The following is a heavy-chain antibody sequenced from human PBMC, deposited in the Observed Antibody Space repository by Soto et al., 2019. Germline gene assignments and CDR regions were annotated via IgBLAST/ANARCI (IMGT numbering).Heavy chain of an antibody. CDR3: ARASYDSSGYLGHIDY. D-gene: IGHD3-22*01. V-gene: IGHV4-31*03. Sequence: LSLTCTVSGGSISSGDYYWSWIRQHPGKGLEWIGYVYYSGSTYYNPSLKSRVSISVDTSKNQFSLKLSSVTAADTAVYYCARASYDSSGYLGHIDYWGQGTLVTVSS. CDR2: VYYSGST. J-gene: IGHJ4*02. CDR1: GGSISSGDYY.